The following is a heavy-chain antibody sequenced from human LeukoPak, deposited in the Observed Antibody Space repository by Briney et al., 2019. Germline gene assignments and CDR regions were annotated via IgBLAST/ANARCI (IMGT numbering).Heavy chain of an antibody. CDR1: GFVFYHYD. D-gene: IGHD6-6*01. J-gene: IGHJ3*02. V-gene: IGHV3-9*01. Sequence: SLRLSCAASGFVFYHYDMHWFRQTPGKHLEWVSRFSWDSYTIDFADSVKGRFTSSRDNDKNSLYLEMNTLRVEDTAIYYCVKDFGNLAGRPDAFDIWGQGTKVTVSS. CDR2: FSWDSYTI. CDR3: VKDFGNLAGRPDAFDI.